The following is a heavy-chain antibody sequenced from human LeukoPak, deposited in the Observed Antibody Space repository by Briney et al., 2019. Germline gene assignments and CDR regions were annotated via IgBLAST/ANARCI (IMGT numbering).Heavy chain of an antibody. CDR2: ISSSSSYI. J-gene: IGHJ6*03. Sequence: GGSLRLSCAASGFSFSRYSMNWVRQAPGKGLGWVSSISSSSSYIYYADSVKGRFTISRDNSKNTLYLQMNSLRAEDTAIYYCAKNGDRGAYCTGGTCYPYFYYYMDVWGKGTTVTI. V-gene: IGHV3-21*04. D-gene: IGHD2-15*01. CDR3: AKNGDRGAYCTGGTCYPYFYYYMDV. CDR1: GFSFSRYS.